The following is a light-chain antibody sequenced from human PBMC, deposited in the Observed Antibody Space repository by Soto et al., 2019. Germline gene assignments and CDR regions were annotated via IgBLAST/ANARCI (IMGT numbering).Light chain of an antibody. Sequence: QSALTQPASVSGSHGQSITISCTGTSSDVCGYNYVSWYQQQAGKAPKLIIHEVSNRPSGVSNRFSASKSSNTASLTISGLQAEDEADYYCDSYTSSRDYVFGIGTKLTVL. J-gene: IGLJ1*01. CDR2: EVS. CDR1: SSDVCGYNY. V-gene: IGLV2-14*01. CDR3: DSYTSSRDYV.